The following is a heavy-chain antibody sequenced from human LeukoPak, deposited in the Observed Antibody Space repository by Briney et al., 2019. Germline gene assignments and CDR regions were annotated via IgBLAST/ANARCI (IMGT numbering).Heavy chain of an antibody. CDR2: INPNSGGT. V-gene: IGHV1-2*02. CDR3: ARARITMVRGVNSGLHY. Sequence: ASVKVSCKASGYTFTSYGISWVRQAPGQGLEWMGWINPNSGGTNYAQKFQGRVTMTRDTSISTAYMELSRLRSDDTAVYYCARARITMVRGVNSGLHYWGQGTLVTVSS. CDR1: GYTFTSYG. J-gene: IGHJ4*02. D-gene: IGHD3-10*01.